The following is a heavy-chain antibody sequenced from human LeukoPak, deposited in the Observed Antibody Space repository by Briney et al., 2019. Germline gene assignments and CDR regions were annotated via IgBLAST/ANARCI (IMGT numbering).Heavy chain of an antibody. Sequence: SETLSLTCTVSGGSMSSYYWSWIRQPPGKGLEWIGYMYSNGSVNYNPSLKSRVTISVDTSKNQFSLKVSSVTAADTAVYYCARAPVPAASFDPWGQGTLVTVSS. V-gene: IGHV4-59*08. CDR1: GGSMSSYY. CDR3: ARAPVPAASFDP. J-gene: IGHJ5*02. D-gene: IGHD2-2*01. CDR2: MYSNGSV.